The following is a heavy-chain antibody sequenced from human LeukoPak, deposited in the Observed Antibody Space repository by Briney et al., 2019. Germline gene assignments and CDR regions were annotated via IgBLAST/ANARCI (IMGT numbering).Heavy chain of an antibody. CDR1: GFIVSTKY. CDR2: LYPGGDT. V-gene: IGHV3-53*01. CDR3: AGVRSGYDPIEY. J-gene: IGHJ4*02. D-gene: IGHD5-12*01. Sequence: PGGSLRLSCAASGFIVSTKYMTWVRQIPGKGLEWVSILYPGGDTYYTDPVKGRFTISRDNSKNTPYLQMNSLRAEDTAVYFCAGVRSGYDPIEYWGQGTLVTVFS.